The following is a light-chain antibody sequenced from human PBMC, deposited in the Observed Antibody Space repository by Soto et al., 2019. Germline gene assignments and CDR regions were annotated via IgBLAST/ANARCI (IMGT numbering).Light chain of an antibody. CDR1: QSLHSKY. Sequence: EIVLTLSPGTLSLAPGVRATLSFRAGQSLHSKYFTWYQQIPGQAPRLLIYGGSNRATGIPDRFSGSGSGTDFTLTISRLEPEDFAVYYCQHYDASQWTFGQGTKV. V-gene: IGKV3-20*01. J-gene: IGKJ1*01. CDR3: QHYDASQWT. CDR2: GGS.